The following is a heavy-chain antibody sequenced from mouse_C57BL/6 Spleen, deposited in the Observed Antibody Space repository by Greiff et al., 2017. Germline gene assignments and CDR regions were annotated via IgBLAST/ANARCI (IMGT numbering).Heavy chain of an antibody. CDR1: GFTFSSYA. CDR2: ISDGGSYT. D-gene: IGHD3-2*02. Sequence: EVKLVESGGGLVKPGGSLKLSCAASGFTFSSYAMSWVRQTPEKRLEWVATISDGGSYTYYPDNVKGRFTISRDNAKNNLYLQMSHLKSEDTAMYYCARDRDSSGEYYYAMDYWGQGTSVTVSS. J-gene: IGHJ4*01. V-gene: IGHV5-4*01. CDR3: ARDRDSSGEYYYAMDY.